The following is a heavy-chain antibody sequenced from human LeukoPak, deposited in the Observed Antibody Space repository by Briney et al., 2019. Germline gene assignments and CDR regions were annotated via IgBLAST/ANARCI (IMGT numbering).Heavy chain of an antibody. Sequence: SETLSLTCTVSGGSISSYYWSWIRQPPGKGLEWIGYIYYSGSTNYNPSLKSRVTISVDTSKNQFSLKLSSVTAADTAVYYCARDALKGSGTSWGQGTLVTVSS. V-gene: IGHV4-59*01. D-gene: IGHD2-15*01. CDR1: GGSISSYY. CDR3: ARDALKGSGTS. J-gene: IGHJ5*02. CDR2: IYYSGST.